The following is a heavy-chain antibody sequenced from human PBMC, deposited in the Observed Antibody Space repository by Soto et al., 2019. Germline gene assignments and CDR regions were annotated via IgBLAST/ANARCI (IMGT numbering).Heavy chain of an antibody. CDR1: GFTFSSYG. Sequence: LSLTCAASGFTFSSYGMHWVRQAPGKGLAWVAVISYDGSNKYYADSVKGRFTISRDNSKNTLYLQMNSLRAEDTAVYYCAKDFKLRLDAFDIWGQGTMVTVSS. J-gene: IGHJ3*02. D-gene: IGHD2-21*02. CDR3: AKDFKLRLDAFDI. CDR2: ISYDGSNK. V-gene: IGHV3-30*18.